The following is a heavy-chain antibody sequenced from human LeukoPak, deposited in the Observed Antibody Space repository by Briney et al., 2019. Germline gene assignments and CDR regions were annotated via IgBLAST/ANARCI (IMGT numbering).Heavy chain of an antibody. CDR2: IYYSGTT. J-gene: IGHJ5*02. CDR1: GGSINAYY. V-gene: IGHV4-59*01. CDR3: ARHSVGATSDA. D-gene: IGHD1-26*01. Sequence: SETLSLTCTVSGGSINAYYWSWIRQTPGKGLEWIGHIYYSGTTNYNPSLKGRVTISVDTSRKHFSLKLNSVTAADTAVYYCARHSVGATSDAWGQGTLVTVSS.